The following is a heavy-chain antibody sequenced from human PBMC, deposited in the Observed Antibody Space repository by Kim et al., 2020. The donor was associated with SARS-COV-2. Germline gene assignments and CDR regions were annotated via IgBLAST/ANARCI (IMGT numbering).Heavy chain of an antibody. Sequence: LDSVEGRFTISRDDAKSSLYLEMNSLRVEDTAVYYCVRDGFSTNWSLDCWGQGTLVSVSS. J-gene: IGHJ4*02. V-gene: IGHV3-7*01. CDR3: VRDGFSTNWSLDC. D-gene: IGHD3-3*01.